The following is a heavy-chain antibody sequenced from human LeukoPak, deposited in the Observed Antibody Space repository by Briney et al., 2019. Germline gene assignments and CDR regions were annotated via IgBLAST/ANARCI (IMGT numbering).Heavy chain of an antibody. J-gene: IGHJ3*02. Sequence: ASVKVSCRASGYTFTGYYMHWVRQAPGQGLEWMGWINPNSGGTNYAQKFQGRVTMTRDTSISTAYMELSRLRSDDTAVYYCAMEKLRYFDWLLSDGAFDIWGQGTMVTVSS. CDR1: GYTFTGYY. D-gene: IGHD3-9*01. CDR2: INPNSGGT. CDR3: AMEKLRYFDWLLSDGAFDI. V-gene: IGHV1-2*02.